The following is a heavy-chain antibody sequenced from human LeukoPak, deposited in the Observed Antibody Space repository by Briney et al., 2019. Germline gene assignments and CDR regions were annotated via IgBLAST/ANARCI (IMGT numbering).Heavy chain of an antibody. D-gene: IGHD3-16*01. Sequence: AGGSLRLSCAASGFPFNSYWMTWVRQAPGKGLEWVSATSGSGGLTYYADSVKGRFTISRDNSKNTLYQQMNSLRAEDTAVYYCAKMGGRDGRDYWGQGTLVTVSS. V-gene: IGHV3-23*01. CDR2: TSGSGGLT. CDR1: GFPFNSYW. J-gene: IGHJ4*02. CDR3: AKMGGRDGRDY.